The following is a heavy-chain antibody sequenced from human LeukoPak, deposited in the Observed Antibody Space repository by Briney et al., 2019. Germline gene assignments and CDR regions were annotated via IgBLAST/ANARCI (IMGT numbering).Heavy chain of an antibody. CDR2: IYYSGST. Sequence: SETLSLTCTVSGGSISSYYWSWIRQPPGKGLEWIGYIYYSGSTNYNPSLKSRVTISVDTSKNQFSLKLSSVTAADTAVYYCASGDVVVRNYYYGMDVWGQGTTVTVSS. CDR1: GGSISSYY. V-gene: IGHV4-59*12. D-gene: IGHD2-2*01. CDR3: ASGDVVVRNYYYGMDV. J-gene: IGHJ6*02.